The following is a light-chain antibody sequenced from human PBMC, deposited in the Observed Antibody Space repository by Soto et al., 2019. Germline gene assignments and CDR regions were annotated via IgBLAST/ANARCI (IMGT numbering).Light chain of an antibody. CDR3: QQYYSAPPT. CDR2: WAS. CDR1: QSVLYSSNNKNY. Sequence: DIVMTQSPDSLAVSLGERATINCKSSQSVLYSSNNKNYLAWYKQKPGQPPKLLIYWASTRESGVPDRFSGSGSGTDFTFTISSLQAEDVAVYDCQQYYSAPPTFGGGTKVEIK. J-gene: IGKJ4*01. V-gene: IGKV4-1*01.